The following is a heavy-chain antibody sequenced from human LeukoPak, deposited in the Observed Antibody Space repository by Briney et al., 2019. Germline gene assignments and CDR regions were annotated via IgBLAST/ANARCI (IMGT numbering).Heavy chain of an antibody. J-gene: IGHJ4*02. CDR1: GFTFSNAW. CDR2: IKTKTDGGTT. CDR3: TTELWEPLTQDDFDC. Sequence: GGSLRLPCAASGFTFSNAWMSWVRQAPGEGLEWVGRIKTKTDGGTTDYAAPVKGRFTISRDDSKNTLYLQMNSLKPEDTAVSYCTTELWEPLTQDDFDCWGQGTLVTVSS. V-gene: IGHV3-15*01. D-gene: IGHD1-26*01.